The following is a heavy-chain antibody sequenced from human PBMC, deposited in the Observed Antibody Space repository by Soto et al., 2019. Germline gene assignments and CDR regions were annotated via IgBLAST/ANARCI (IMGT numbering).Heavy chain of an antibody. V-gene: IGHV4-31*03. D-gene: IGHD2-15*01. CDR3: ARHTLTVHYFDY. CDR1: GDSINSGVYY. Sequence: SETLSLTCTVSGDSINSGVYYWSWIRQHPGKGLEWIGYISYSGSTYYNPSLKSRVTMSVDTSKNQFSLKLSSVTAADTALYYCARHTLTVHYFDYWGQGTLVTVSS. CDR2: ISYSGST. J-gene: IGHJ4*02.